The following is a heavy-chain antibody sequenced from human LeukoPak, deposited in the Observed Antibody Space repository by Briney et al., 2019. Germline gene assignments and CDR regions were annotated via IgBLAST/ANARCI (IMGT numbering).Heavy chain of an antibody. V-gene: IGHV3-23*01. Sequence: GGSLRLSCAASGFAFSSYAMNWVRQAPGKGLEWISVISGSGGETYYAGSVKGRFTISRDNSKNTVYVELNSLGGDDTAVYCCAKGPNESSNYLFDYWGQGTLVTVSS. CDR1: GFAFSSYA. CDR2: ISGSGGET. CDR3: AKGPNESSNYLFDY. J-gene: IGHJ4*02. D-gene: IGHD4-11*01.